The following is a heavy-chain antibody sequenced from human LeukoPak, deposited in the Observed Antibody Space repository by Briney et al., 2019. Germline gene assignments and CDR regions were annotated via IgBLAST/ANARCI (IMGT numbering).Heavy chain of an antibody. CDR3: ARDQARGSWYVDFDY. V-gene: IGHV7-4-1*02. D-gene: IGHD6-13*01. CDR2: INTNTGNP. CDR1: RYTFTSYA. Sequence: ASVKVSCKASRYTFTSYAMNWVRQAPGQGLEWMGWINTNTGNPTYAQGFTGRFVFSLDTSVSTAYLRISSLKAEDTAVYYCARDQARGSWYVDFDYWGQGTLVTVSS. J-gene: IGHJ4*02.